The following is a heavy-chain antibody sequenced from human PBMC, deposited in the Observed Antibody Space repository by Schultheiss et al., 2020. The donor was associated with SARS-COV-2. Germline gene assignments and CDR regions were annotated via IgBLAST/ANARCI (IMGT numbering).Heavy chain of an antibody. V-gene: IGHV3-23*01. J-gene: IGHJ4*02. D-gene: IGHD3-22*01. CDR2: VSGSGGSS. Sequence: GGSLRLSCAASGFTFSNAWMSWVRQAPGKGLEWVSRVSGSGGSSCYADSVKGRLTISRDNSKNTLYLQMNSLRAEDTAVYYCAKDYYDSSGYYYSDYWGQGTLVTVSS. CDR1: GFTFSNAW. CDR3: AKDYYDSSGYYYSDY.